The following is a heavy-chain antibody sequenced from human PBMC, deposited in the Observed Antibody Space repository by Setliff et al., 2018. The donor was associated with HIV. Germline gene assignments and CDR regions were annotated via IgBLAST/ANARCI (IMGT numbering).Heavy chain of an antibody. CDR2: ISHSGSP. Sequence: PSETLSLTCAVNDGSFSGYYWTWIRQPPGKGLEWIGEISHSGSPNYNPSPKSRVTMSRDTSKNQLSLSLSSVTAADTAVYYCARVRFFDRIGYFARPYYFLDSWGQGTLVTVSS. CDR1: DGSFSGYY. J-gene: IGHJ4*02. D-gene: IGHD3-22*01. CDR3: ARVRFFDRIGYFARPYYFLDS. V-gene: IGHV4-34*01.